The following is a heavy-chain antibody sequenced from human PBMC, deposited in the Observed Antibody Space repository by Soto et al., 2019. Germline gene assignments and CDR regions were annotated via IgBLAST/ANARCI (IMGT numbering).Heavy chain of an antibody. CDR1: GLTFSSSG. J-gene: IGHJ4*02. D-gene: IGHD6-19*01. Sequence: QVQLVESGGGVVQPGRSLRLSCVASGLTFSSSGMHWVRQAPGKGLEWVAVTSYDGSNGYYADYVRGRFTISRDNSKNTLYLQMNSLRAEDTAVYYCAKSPPAVAGYFDYWGQGTLVTISS. V-gene: IGHV3-30*18. CDR2: TSYDGSNG. CDR3: AKSPPAVAGYFDY.